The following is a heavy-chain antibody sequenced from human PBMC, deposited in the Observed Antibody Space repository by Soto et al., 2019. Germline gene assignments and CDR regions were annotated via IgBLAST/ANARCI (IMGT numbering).Heavy chain of an antibody. CDR3: ARESSSTVTTGGGGSAKDY. J-gene: IGHJ4*02. V-gene: IGHV3-30-3*01. CDR1: GLTFSNYA. CDR2: ISYDGTNR. Sequence: QVHLVESGGGVVQPVRSLRLSCAASGLTFSNYAMHWVRQAPGKGLEWVAFISYDGTNRCYPDSVKGRFTISRDNSKNTLYLQMNSLKTEDTAVYYCARESSSTVTTGGGGSAKDYWGQGTLVTVSS. D-gene: IGHD4-17*01.